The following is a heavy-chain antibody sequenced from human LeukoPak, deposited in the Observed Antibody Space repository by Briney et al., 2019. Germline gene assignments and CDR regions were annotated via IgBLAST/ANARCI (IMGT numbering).Heavy chain of an antibody. CDR2: ISSSSSTI. V-gene: IGHV3-48*02. CDR1: GFTFSSYS. J-gene: IGHJ4*02. CDR3: ARVLFIVGAHYPDY. D-gene: IGHD1-26*01. Sequence: GGSLRLSCAASGFTFSSYSMNWVRQAPGKGLEWVLYISSSSSTIYYADSVKGRFTISRDNAKNSLYLQMNSLRDEDTAVYYCARVLFIVGAHYPDYWGQGTLVTVSS.